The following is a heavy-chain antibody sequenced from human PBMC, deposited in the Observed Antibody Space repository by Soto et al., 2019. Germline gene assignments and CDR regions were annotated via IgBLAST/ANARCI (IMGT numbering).Heavy chain of an antibody. V-gene: IGHV1-18*01. D-gene: IGHD5-18*01. CDR3: SRDSSTHQAMVTWAVDS. CDR2: LSAYNGDT. Sequence: GQLVQAGAEVKRPGASVKVSCRASGYTFTSYRISWVRPAPGQGLEWMGRLSAYNGDTKLSQKFEARVSMTTDTSTNTAYMELTRLRSDDTADYYWSRDSSTHQAMVTWAVDSWGPAKMVPVSS. CDR1: GYTFTSYR. J-gene: IGHJ3*02.